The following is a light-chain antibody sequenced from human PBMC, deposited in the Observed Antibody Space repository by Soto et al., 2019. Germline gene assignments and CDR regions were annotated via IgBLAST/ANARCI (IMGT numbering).Light chain of an antibody. J-gene: IGKJ2*01. Sequence: DIQMTQSPSTLSASVGDRVTITCRASQSVSRWVAWYQQKPGKAPNLLIYETSRLQSGVPSRVSGSGSGTEFTLTISTLQPDDFAAYYCQQYNRFSSFGQGTKLESK. V-gene: IGKV1-5*03. CDR1: QSVSRW. CDR3: QQYNRFSS. CDR2: ETS.